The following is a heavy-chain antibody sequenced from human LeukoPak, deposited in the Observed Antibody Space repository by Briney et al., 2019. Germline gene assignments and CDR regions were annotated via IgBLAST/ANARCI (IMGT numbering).Heavy chain of an antibody. CDR3: AKVGLRYFDWLLC. D-gene: IGHD3-9*01. V-gene: IGHV3-23*01. Sequence: GGSLRLSCAASGFTFSSYAMSWVRQAPGKGLEWVSAISGSGGSTYYADTVKGRFTISRDNSKNTLYLQMNSLRAEDTAVYYCAKVGLRYFDWLLCWGQGTLVTVSS. J-gene: IGHJ4*02. CDR1: GFTFSSYA. CDR2: ISGSGGST.